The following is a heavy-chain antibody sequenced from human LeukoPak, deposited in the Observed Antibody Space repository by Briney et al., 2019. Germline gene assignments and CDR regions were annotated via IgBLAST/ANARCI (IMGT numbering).Heavy chain of an antibody. D-gene: IGHD5-18*01. J-gene: IGHJ4*02. CDR3: ARDLGGYVF. Sequence: ASVKVSCKASGYTFTGFYIHWVRQAPGQGLEWMGWINPNSGGTDYAQKFRGRVTMTRDTSISTVYMALSRLRSDDTAVYYCARDLGGYVFWGQGTLIIVSS. CDR2: INPNSGGT. V-gene: IGHV1-2*02. CDR1: GYTFTGFY.